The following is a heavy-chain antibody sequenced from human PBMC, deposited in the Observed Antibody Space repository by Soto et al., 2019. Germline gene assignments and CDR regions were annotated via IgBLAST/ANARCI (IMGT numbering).Heavy chain of an antibody. D-gene: IGHD3-3*01. CDR3: AKDREGAIFGVGTNFDY. CDR1: GFTFSSYA. J-gene: IGHJ4*02. Sequence: GGSLRLSCAASGFTFSSYAMSWVRQAPGKGLEWVSAISGSGGSTYYADSVKGRFTISRDNSKNTLYLQMNSLRAEDTAVYYCAKDREGAIFGVGTNFDYWGQGTLVTVAS. V-gene: IGHV3-23*01. CDR2: ISGSGGST.